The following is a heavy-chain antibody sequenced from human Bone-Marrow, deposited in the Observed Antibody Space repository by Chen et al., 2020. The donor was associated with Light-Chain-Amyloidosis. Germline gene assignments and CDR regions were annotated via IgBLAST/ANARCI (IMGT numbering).Heavy chain of an antibody. V-gene: IGHV5-51*01. CDR3: ARQGSTGIDH. CDR2: IFPSDSDT. D-gene: IGHD5-18*01. CDR1: GYTFTSYW. J-gene: IGHJ4*02. Sequence: EVQLVQSGGEVKKPGESVKISCKASGYTFTSYWIGWVRQMHGKGLEWLGIIFPSDSDTRYSPSFQGQVTISADESTSTTYLQWYSLRAPDTAIYYCARQGSTGIDHWGQGTLITVSS.